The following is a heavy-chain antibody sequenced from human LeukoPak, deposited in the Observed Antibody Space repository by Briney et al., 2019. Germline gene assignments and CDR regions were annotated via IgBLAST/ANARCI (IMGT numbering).Heavy chain of an antibody. CDR2: ISYDGSNK. D-gene: IGHD3-10*01. CDR1: GFTFSNYA. CDR3: ARDRDGSFHY. Sequence: GGSLRLSCAASGFTFSNYAMHWVSQAPGKGLEWVTVISYDGSNKYYADSVKGRFTISRDNSKNTLYPQMNSLRAEDTAVYYCARDRDGSFHYWGQGTLVTVSS. J-gene: IGHJ4*02. V-gene: IGHV3-30*04.